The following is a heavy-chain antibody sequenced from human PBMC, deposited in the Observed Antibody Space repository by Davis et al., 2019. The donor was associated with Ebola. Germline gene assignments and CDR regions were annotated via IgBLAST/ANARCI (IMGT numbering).Heavy chain of an antibody. J-gene: IGHJ4*02. Sequence: ASVKVSCKASGYSFTTYGMHWVRQAPGQGLEWMGWINTNTGNPTYAKGFTGRFVFSLDTSATMAYLQIRSLRAEDTATYYCVRDATDGYNWSHWGQGTLVAVSS. CDR1: GYSFTTYG. V-gene: IGHV7-4-1*04. CDR2: INTNTGNP. CDR3: VRDATDGYNWSH. D-gene: IGHD5-24*01.